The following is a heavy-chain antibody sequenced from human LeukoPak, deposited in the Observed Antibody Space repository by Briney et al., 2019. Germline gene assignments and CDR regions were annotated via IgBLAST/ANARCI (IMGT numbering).Heavy chain of an antibody. J-gene: IGHJ1*01. D-gene: IGHD3-22*01. CDR2: INWNGGRT. CDR3: ARYDYYDSSGYKIAEYFQH. CDR1: GFMFDDYG. V-gene: IGHV3-20*04. Sequence: GGSLRLSCAASGFMFDDYGMSWVRQAPGKGLEWVSGINWNGGRTGYADSVKGRFTISRDNAKNSLYLQMNSLRAEDTAVYYCARYDYYDSSGYKIAEYFQHWGQGTLVTVSS.